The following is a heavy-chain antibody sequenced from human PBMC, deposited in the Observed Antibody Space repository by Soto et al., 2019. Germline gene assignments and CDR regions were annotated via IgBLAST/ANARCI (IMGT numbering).Heavy chain of an antibody. Sequence: GGSLRLSCAASGFTFSSYAMSWVRQAPGKGLEWVSAISGSGGSTYYADSVKGRFTISRDNSKNTLYLQMNSLRAEDTAVYYCAKTPLLQGMITRFDPWGQGTLVTVSS. CDR1: GFTFSSYA. D-gene: IGHD3-16*01. V-gene: IGHV3-23*01. CDR2: ISGSGGST. CDR3: AKTPLLQGMITRFDP. J-gene: IGHJ5*02.